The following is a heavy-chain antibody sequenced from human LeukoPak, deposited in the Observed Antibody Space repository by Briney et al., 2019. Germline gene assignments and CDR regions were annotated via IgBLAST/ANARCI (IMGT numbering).Heavy chain of an antibody. Sequence: GGSLRLSCAASGFTFDDYAMHWVRQAPGKGLEWVSGISWSSASIGYADSVRGRFTISRDNAKNSLYLQMNSLRAEDTALYYCAKDEEAAAGGGVYWGQGTLATVSS. V-gene: IGHV3-9*01. CDR2: ISWSSASI. J-gene: IGHJ4*02. CDR1: GFTFDDYA. D-gene: IGHD6-13*01. CDR3: AKDEEAAAGGGVY.